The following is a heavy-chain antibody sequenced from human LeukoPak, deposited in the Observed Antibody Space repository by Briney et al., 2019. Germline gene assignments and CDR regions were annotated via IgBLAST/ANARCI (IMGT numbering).Heavy chain of an antibody. Sequence: PGGSLRLSCAASGFTFSSYAMHWVRQAPGKGLEWVAVISYDGSKKYYADSVKGRFTISRDNSKNTLYLQMNSLRAEDTAVYYCARDSTYYYDSSGYYIGESFDYWGQGTLVTVSS. D-gene: IGHD3-22*01. V-gene: IGHV3-30*04. CDR1: GFTFSSYA. CDR3: ARDSTYYYDSSGYYIGESFDY. J-gene: IGHJ4*02. CDR2: ISYDGSKK.